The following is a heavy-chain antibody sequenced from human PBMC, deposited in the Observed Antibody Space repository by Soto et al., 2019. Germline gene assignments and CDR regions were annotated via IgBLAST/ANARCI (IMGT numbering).Heavy chain of an antibody. Sequence: GGSLRLSCATSGFTFTRYSMNWVRQAPGKGLEWVSSISSTTHYIYYADSMRGRFTISRDNAKNAVYLEMNSLRAEDTAVYYCARESEDLTSNFDYWGQGTLVTVSS. CDR2: ISSTTHYI. V-gene: IGHV3-21*06. J-gene: IGHJ4*02. CDR1: GFTFTRYS. CDR3: ARESEDLTSNFDY.